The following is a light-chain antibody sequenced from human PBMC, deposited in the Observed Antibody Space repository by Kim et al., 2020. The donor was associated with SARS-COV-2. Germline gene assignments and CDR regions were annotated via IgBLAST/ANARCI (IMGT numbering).Light chain of an antibody. J-gene: IGKJ1*01. V-gene: IGKV1-39*01. CDR1: QSISSY. CDR2: AAS. CDR3: QQSYRTPRT. Sequence: DIQMTQSPSSLSASVGDRVTITCRASQSISSYLNWYQQKPGKAPKLLIYAASSLQSGVPSRFSGSGSGTEFTLTISSLQPEDFATYYCQQSYRTPRTFGQGTKVDIK.